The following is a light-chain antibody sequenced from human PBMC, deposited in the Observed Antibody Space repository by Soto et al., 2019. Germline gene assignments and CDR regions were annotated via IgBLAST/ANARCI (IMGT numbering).Light chain of an antibody. CDR3: CSYTSSNTWV. J-gene: IGLJ3*02. V-gene: IGLV2-14*01. Sequence: QSALTQPASVSGSPGQSITISCTGTSSDVGGYNYVSWYQQHPGKAPKLMIYEVSNRPSGVSNRFSGSKSGNTASLTISGLHAEDEADYYCCSYTSSNTWVFGGGTKLTVL. CDR1: SSDVGGYNY. CDR2: EVS.